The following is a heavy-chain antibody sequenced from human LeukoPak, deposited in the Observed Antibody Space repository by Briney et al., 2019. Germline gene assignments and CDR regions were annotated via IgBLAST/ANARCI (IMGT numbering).Heavy chain of an antibody. J-gene: IGHJ4*02. CDR1: GGSFSGYY. Sequence: PSETLSLTCAVYGGSFSGYYWSWIRQPPGKGLEWIREINHSGSTNYNPSLKSRVTISVDTSKNQFSLKLSSVTAADTAVYYCATTRGSYCSGGSCYGNDYWGQGTLVTVSS. V-gene: IGHV4-34*01. D-gene: IGHD2-15*01. CDR3: ATTRGSYCSGGSCYGNDY. CDR2: INHSGST.